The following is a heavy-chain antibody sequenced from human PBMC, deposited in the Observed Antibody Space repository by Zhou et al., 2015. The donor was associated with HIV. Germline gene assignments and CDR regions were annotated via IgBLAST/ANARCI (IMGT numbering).Heavy chain of an antibody. Sequence: QVQLVQSGAEVKKPGSSVKVSCKASGGTFSSYAISWVRQAPGQGLEWMGGIIPIFGTANYAQKFQGRVTITADESTSTAYMELSSLRSEDTAVYYCARAVVVVPAANYYGMDVWGQGTTVTVSS. CDR3: ARAVVVVPAANYYGMDV. V-gene: IGHV1-69*01. D-gene: IGHD2-2*01. CDR2: IIPIFGTA. CDR1: GGTFSSYA. J-gene: IGHJ6*02.